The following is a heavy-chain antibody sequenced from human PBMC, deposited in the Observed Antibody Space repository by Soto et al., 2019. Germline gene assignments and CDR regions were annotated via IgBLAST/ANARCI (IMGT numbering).Heavy chain of an antibody. D-gene: IGHD3-10*01. Sequence: SSETLSLTCTVSGGSISSGDYYWSWIRQPPGKGLEWIGYIYYSGSTYYNPSLKSRVTISVDTSKNQLSLKLSSVTAADTAVYYCARGLVRGLADYWGQGILVTVSS. CDR2: IYYSGST. CDR3: ARGLVRGLADY. V-gene: IGHV4-30-4*01. CDR1: GGSISSGDYY. J-gene: IGHJ4*02.